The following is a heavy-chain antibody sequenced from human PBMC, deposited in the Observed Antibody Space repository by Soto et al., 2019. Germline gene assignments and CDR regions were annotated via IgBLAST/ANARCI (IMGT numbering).Heavy chain of an antibody. CDR3: AREEAGTPNYFDY. J-gene: IGHJ4*02. V-gene: IGHV4-34*01. Sequence: SETLSLTCAVYGGSFNTYYWSWVRQPPGKGLEWIGEIDHSGRTNYNPSLKSRVTISVDKSKNQFSLKLSSVTAADTAVYYCAREEAGTPNYFDYWGQGTLVTVSS. CDR2: IDHSGRT. D-gene: IGHD6-13*01. CDR1: GGSFNTYY.